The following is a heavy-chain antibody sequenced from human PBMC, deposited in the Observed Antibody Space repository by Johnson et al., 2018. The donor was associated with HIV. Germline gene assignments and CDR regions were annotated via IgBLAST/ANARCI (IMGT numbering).Heavy chain of an antibody. D-gene: IGHD6-13*01. V-gene: IGHV3-20*04. CDR2: INWHGGRT. J-gene: IGHJ3*02. CDR1: GFTFDDCG. CDR3: TTAASSSWYGEYAFDI. Sequence: VQLVESGGGVVRPGGSLRLSCAASGFTFDDCGMNWVRQAPGKGLEWVSGINWHGGRTGYADSVKGRFTISRANAKNSLYLQMNSLKTEDTAVYYCTTAASSSWYGEYAFDIWGQGTMVTVSS.